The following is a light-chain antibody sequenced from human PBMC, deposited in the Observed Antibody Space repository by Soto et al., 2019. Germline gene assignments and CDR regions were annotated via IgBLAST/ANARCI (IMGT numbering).Light chain of an antibody. CDR2: AAS. CDR1: QSISSY. CDR3: QQSYSTLLT. J-gene: IGKJ1*01. V-gene: IGKV1-39*01. Sequence: DIQMTQSPSSLSASVGDRVTITCRASQSISSYLNWYQQKPGKAPKLLIYAASSLQSGVPSRFSGSGSGTDFTPPISSLQPEDFATYYCQQSYSTLLTFGQGTKVEIK.